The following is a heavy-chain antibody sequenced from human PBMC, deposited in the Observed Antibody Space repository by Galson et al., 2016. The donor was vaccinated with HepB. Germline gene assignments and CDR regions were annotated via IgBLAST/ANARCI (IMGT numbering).Heavy chain of an antibody. V-gene: IGHV3-30*03. CDR2: VSYDGNNK. J-gene: IGHJ4*02. D-gene: IGHD6-13*01. CDR1: GFTFNIFA. CDR3: ARPASATTRLFFYFDN. Sequence: SLRLSCAASGFTFNIFAMHWFRQAPGKGLEWVAAVSYDGNNKYYADAVKGRFSISRDDSKNTLSLEMDNLRAEDTALYYCARPASATTRLFFYFDNWGQGTLVTVSS.